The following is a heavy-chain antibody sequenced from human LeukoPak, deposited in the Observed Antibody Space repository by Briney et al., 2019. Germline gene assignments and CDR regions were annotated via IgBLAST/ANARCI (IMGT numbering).Heavy chain of an antibody. V-gene: IGHV4-34*01. CDR2: INHSGST. CDR3: ARRYCSGGSCYSDRGAFDI. D-gene: IGHD2-15*01. CDR1: GGSFSDSY. J-gene: IGHJ3*02. Sequence: SETLSLTCAVYGGSFSDSYWTWIRQPPGKGLEWIGEINHSGSTNYNPSLKSRVTISADTSKNQFSLKLSSVTAADTAVYYCARRYCSGGSCYSDRGAFDIWGQGTMVTVSS.